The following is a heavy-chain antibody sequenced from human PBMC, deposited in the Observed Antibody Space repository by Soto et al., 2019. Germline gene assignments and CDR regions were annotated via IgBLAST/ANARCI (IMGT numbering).Heavy chain of an antibody. J-gene: IGHJ6*02. CDR3: ARFSLRATVTTDFYFYGMDV. CDR2: IYPGDSDT. D-gene: IGHD4-4*01. CDR1: EYNFSTYW. V-gene: IGHV5-51*01. Sequence: PGESLKISCKGSEYNFSTYWIAWVRQMPGKGLEWMGIIYPGDSDTRYSPSFQGQVTISADKSISTAYLQWSSLKASDTAMYYCARFSLRATVTTDFYFYGMDVWGQGTTVTV.